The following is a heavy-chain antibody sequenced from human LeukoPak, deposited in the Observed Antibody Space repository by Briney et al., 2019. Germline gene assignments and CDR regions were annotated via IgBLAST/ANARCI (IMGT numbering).Heavy chain of an antibody. D-gene: IGHD4-23*01. Sequence: GGSLRLSCAASGFTFSSYGMHWVRQAPGKGLEWVAFIRYDGSNKYYAHSVKGRFTISRDNSKNTLYLQMNSLRAEDTAVYYCAKDHPPYGGNSLDYWGQGTLVTVSS. V-gene: IGHV3-30*02. J-gene: IGHJ4*02. CDR1: GFTFSSYG. CDR2: IRYDGSNK. CDR3: AKDHPPYGGNSLDY.